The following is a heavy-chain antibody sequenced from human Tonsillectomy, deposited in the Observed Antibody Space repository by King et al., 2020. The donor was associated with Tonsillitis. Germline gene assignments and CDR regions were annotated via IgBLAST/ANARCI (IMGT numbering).Heavy chain of an antibody. Sequence: VQLVESGGGVVQPGGSLRLSCAASGFTFSSYGMHWVRQAPGKGLEWVALIRFDGNNKYYADSVKGRFTISRDNSKNTLYLQMNSLRAEDTAVYYCAKDWSPFVGRGATPADWGQGTLVTVSS. CDR2: IRFDGNNK. J-gene: IGHJ4*02. D-gene: IGHD1-26*01. CDR3: AKDWSPFVGRGATPAD. V-gene: IGHV3-30*02. CDR1: GFTFSSYG.